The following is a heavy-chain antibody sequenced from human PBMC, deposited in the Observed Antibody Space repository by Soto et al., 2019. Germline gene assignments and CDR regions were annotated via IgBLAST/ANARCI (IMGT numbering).Heavy chain of an antibody. J-gene: IGHJ4*02. CDR2: ISGSGGST. Sequence: GGSLRLSCAASGFTFSSYAMSWVRQAPGKGLEWVSAISGSGGSTYYADSEKGRFTISRDNSKNTMYLKMNSLRAEDTAVYYCAKDLCSSTSCYGGSRFDYWGQGTLVTVSS. CDR3: AKDLCSSTSCYGGSRFDY. D-gene: IGHD2-2*01. CDR1: GFTFSSYA. V-gene: IGHV3-23*01.